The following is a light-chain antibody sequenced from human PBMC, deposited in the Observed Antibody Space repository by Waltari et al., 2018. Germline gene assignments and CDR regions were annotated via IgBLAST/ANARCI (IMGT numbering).Light chain of an antibody. Sequence: DIQLTQSPSFLSASVGDRVTITCRSSQGIGNYLAWYQQKAGKAPKLLSHTASTLQGGVPSGFSGSGSGTEFTLTISSLQPEDFATYYCQQRNSYPITFGQGTRLEIK. CDR1: QGIGNY. CDR2: TAS. J-gene: IGKJ5*01. CDR3: QQRNSYPIT. V-gene: IGKV1-9*01.